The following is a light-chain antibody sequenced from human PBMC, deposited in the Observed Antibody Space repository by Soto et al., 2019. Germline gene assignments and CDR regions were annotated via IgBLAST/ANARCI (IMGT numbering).Light chain of an antibody. CDR1: QSISSW. CDR2: DAS. V-gene: IGKV1-5*01. Sequence: DIQMTQSPSTLSASVGDRVTITCRASQSISSWLAWYQQKPGKALKLLIYDASSLESGVPSRFSGSGSGTEFTLTISSLQTDDFATYYCQQYNSYSYTFGQGTKLEIK. CDR3: QQYNSYSYT. J-gene: IGKJ2*01.